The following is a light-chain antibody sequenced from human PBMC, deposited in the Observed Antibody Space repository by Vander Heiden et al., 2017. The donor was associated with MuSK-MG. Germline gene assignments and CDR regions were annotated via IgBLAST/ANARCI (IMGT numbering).Light chain of an antibody. CDR1: SSHIRAGYD. J-gene: IGLJ3*02. CDR2: GKS. V-gene: IGLV1-40*01. Sequence: QSVLTQPPSVSGAPGPRVPISCTGTSSHIRAGYDVPWYQQLPGTAPKVLIYGKSNRPSGVPDRFSGSKSGTSDSLAITGLQAEDEADYYCQSYDSSLSGYVFGGGTKLTVL. CDR3: QSYDSSLSGYV.